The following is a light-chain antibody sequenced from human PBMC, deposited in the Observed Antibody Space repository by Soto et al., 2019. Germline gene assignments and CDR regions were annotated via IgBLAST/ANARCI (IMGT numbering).Light chain of an antibody. Sequence: AIQMTQSPSSLSASVGDRVTITCRASQGIRDDLDWYQQKPGKAPKLLIYAASSLQSGVPATFSGSGSGTDFTLTISSLQPEDFAPYYCLQYDSFSLTFGGGTKVEIK. CDR3: LQYDSFSLT. V-gene: IGKV1-6*01. CDR1: QGIRDD. CDR2: AAS. J-gene: IGKJ4*01.